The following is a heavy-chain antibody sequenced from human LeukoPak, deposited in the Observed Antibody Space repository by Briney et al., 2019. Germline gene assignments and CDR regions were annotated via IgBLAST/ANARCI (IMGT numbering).Heavy chain of an antibody. D-gene: IGHD4-23*01. Sequence: GGSLRLSCAVSGFSFNIYAMSWVRQAPGKGLEWVSTISDSGHITYFANSMRGRFTISRDNSKNTLYLQMNSLRAEDTAVYYCAKGYGGKFFYFDYWGRGTLVTVSS. CDR1: GFSFNIYA. J-gene: IGHJ4*02. CDR3: AKGYGGKFFYFDY. CDR2: ISDSGHIT. V-gene: IGHV3-23*01.